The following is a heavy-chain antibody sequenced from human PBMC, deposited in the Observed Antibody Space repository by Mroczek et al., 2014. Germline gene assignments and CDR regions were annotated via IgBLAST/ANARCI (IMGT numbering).Heavy chain of an antibody. D-gene: IGHD2-2*01. Sequence: QVQLQQWGAEVKKPGASVKVSCKASGYTFTSYGISWVRQAPGQGLEWMGWISAYNGNTNYAQKLQGRVTMTTDTSTSTAYMELRSLRSDDTAVYYCARVVVPPAIYYYGMDVWGQGTTVTVSS. J-gene: IGHJ6*02. CDR3: ARVVVPPAIYYYGMDV. V-gene: IGHV1-18*01. CDR2: ISAYNGNT. CDR1: GYTFTSYG.